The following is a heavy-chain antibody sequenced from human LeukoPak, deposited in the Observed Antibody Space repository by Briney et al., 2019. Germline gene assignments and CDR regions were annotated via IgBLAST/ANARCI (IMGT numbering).Heavy chain of an antibody. CDR1: GFTFSSHG. Sequence: PGGSLRLSCGASGFTFSSHGMHWVRQAPGQGLEWMASIRTDEGSKYYADSVTGRFSISRDNSQNTLYLQMNSLRAEDTAMYYCAKESVTTLANYYYYMDVWGKGTTVTVSS. D-gene: IGHD4-11*01. J-gene: IGHJ6*03. CDR3: AKESVTTLANYYYYMDV. V-gene: IGHV3-30*02. CDR2: IRTDEGSK.